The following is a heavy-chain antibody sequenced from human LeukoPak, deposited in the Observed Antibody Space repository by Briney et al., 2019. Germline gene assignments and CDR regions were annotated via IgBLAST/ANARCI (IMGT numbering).Heavy chain of an antibody. CDR1: GFTFRSYS. V-gene: IGHV3-21*01. CDR3: ARDLVASCSDEARPY. D-gene: IGHD6-6*01. CDR2: ISSSSSYI. J-gene: IGHJ4*02. Sequence: GGSLTLFCAASGFTFRSYSMNWVRQATGKGLEWVSSISSSSSYIYYADSVKGRFTISRDNSKNTLYLQMNSLRAEDTAVYYCARDLVASCSDEARPYWGQGTLVTVSS.